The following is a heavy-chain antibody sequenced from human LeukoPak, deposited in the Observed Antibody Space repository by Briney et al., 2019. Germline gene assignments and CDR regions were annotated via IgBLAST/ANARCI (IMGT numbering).Heavy chain of an antibody. CDR2: ISGTSGTI. Sequence: HPGGSLRLSCAASGFTFSDYAMSWVRQAPGKGLEWVSGISGTSGTINYAAPVKGRFTISRDNSKNTLYLQMNSLRVDDMPVYYCAKRLGDPRAFDYWGQGTLVTVSS. V-gene: IGHV3-23*01. CDR3: AKRLGDPRAFDY. J-gene: IGHJ4*02. D-gene: IGHD2-21*02. CDR1: GFTFSDYA.